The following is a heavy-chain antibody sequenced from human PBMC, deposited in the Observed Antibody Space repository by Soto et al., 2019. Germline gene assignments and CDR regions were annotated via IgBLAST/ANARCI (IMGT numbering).Heavy chain of an antibody. J-gene: IGHJ6*02. V-gene: IGHV3-53*01. D-gene: IGHD6-13*01. CDR3: AREEYSSSPPGV. Sequence: GGSLRLSCAAPGFTVSSTYMSWVRQAPGKGLEWVSVIYSGGSTYYADSVKGRFTISRDNAKNSLYLQMNSLRAEDTAVYYCAREEYSSSPPGVWGQGTTVTVSS. CDR1: GFTVSSTY. CDR2: IYSGGST.